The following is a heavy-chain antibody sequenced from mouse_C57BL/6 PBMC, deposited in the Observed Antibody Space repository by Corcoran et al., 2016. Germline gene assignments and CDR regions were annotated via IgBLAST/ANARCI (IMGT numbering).Heavy chain of an antibody. CDR1: GYTFTSYA. CDR2: IYPRDGST. V-gene: IGHV1-85*01. CDR3: ARPYDGEYFFDY. Sequence: QVQLQQSGPELVKPGASVKLSCKASGYTFTSYAINWVKQRSGQGLEWSGWIYPRDGSTKYNEKFKGKATLTVETSSSTAYMELPSLTSEDSAVYFCARPYDGEYFFDYWGQGTTLTVSA. D-gene: IGHD2-12*01. J-gene: IGHJ2*01.